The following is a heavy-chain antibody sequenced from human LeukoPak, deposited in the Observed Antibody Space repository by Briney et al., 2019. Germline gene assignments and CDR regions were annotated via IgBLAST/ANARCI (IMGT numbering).Heavy chain of an antibody. CDR3: ARAGYYYDSSGYYQSDY. D-gene: IGHD3-22*01. CDR2: ISDSDGGT. Sequence: GGSLRLSCAASGFTFSSYAMSWVRQAPGKGLEWVSVISDSDGGTYYADSVKGRFTISRDNSKNTLYLQMNSLRAEDTAVYYCARAGYYYDSSGYYQSDYWGQGTLVIVSS. V-gene: IGHV3-23*01. CDR1: GFTFSSYA. J-gene: IGHJ4*02.